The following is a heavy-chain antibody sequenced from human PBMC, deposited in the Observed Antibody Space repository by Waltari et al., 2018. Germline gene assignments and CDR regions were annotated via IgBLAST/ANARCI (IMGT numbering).Heavy chain of an antibody. Sequence: EVQLVESGGGLVQPGGSLRLSCAASGFTLSSFWRSWARQALGKGLERVANINQDGSGRYYMDSVKGRFTISRDNAKNSVYLQMNSLRAEDTAVYYCQRGDYWGQGTLVTVSS. CDR2: INQDGSGR. V-gene: IGHV3-7*04. CDR3: QRGDY. J-gene: IGHJ4*02. CDR1: GFTLSSFW.